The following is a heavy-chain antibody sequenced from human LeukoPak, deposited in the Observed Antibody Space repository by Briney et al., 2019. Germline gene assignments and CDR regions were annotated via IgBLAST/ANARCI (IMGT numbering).Heavy chain of an antibody. CDR2: IDRHGNGK. D-gene: IGHD1-26*01. Sequence: PGGSLRLSCVASGFTFSISWVTWVRQAPGKGLEWVANIDRHGNGKYYVDSVKGRFAISRDYATNSVFLQMNSLRAEDTSVYYCARDAGWGYYDLWGQGTPVTVSS. J-gene: IGHJ4*02. V-gene: IGHV3-7*01. CDR3: ARDAGWGYYDL. CDR1: GFTFSISW.